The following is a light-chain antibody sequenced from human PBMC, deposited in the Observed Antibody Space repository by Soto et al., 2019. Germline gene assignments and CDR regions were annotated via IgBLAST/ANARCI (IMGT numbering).Light chain of an antibody. CDR3: QQYGTSPGT. CDR1: QSVSSSS. Sequence: PGGRATLSCRASQSVSSSSLSWYQQKPGQAPRLLIYDTSSRATDIPDRFSGSGSGTDFTLTISRLEPEDFTVYYCQQYGTSPGTFGQGTKVEIK. J-gene: IGKJ1*01. V-gene: IGKV3-20*01. CDR2: DTS.